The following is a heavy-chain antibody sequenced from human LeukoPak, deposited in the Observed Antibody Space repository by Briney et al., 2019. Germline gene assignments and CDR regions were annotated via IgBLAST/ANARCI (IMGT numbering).Heavy chain of an antibody. D-gene: IGHD3-10*01. CDR3: ARDSYYYGSGSPYFDY. CDR1: GGSISSSNW. Sequence: PSGTLSLTCAVSGGSISSSNWWSWIRQPPGKGLEWIGEIYHSGSTNYNPSLKSRVTISVDKSKTQFSLKLSSVTAADTAVYYCARDSYYYGSGSPYFDYWGQGTLVTVSS. J-gene: IGHJ4*02. V-gene: IGHV4-4*02. CDR2: IYHSGST.